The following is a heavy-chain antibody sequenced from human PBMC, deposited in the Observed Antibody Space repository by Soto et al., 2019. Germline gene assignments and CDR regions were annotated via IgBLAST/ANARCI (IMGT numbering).Heavy chain of an antibody. CDR1: GYTFINYD. Sequence: QVQLVQSGAEVKKPGASVKVSCEASGYTFINYDINWVRQATGQGLEWMGWMNPYTGNTDYAQKFQGRVNMTRDTSIRTAYMELSTLRADDTAVYYCARGAARFLVSRRGNYLDSWGQGTLVTVSS. J-gene: IGHJ4*02. CDR3: ARGAARFLVSRRGNYLDS. D-gene: IGHD3-3*01. V-gene: IGHV1-8*02. CDR2: MNPYTGNT.